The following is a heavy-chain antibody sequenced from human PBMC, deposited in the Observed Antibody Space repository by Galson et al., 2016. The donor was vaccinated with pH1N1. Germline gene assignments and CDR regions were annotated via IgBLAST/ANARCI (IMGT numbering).Heavy chain of an antibody. Sequence: SVKVSCKASGYTFTAHYVHWVRQAPGQGLDWMGWINPDSGATHYAHNFQGGVTLPRYKSITTVHLELSTLRPDDTALYSCARIARVTSGFDYWGQGPLVTV. D-gene: IGHD2-21*02. J-gene: IGHJ4*02. CDR2: INPDSGAT. V-gene: IGHV1-2*07. CDR1: GYTFTAHY. CDR3: ARIARVTSGFDY.